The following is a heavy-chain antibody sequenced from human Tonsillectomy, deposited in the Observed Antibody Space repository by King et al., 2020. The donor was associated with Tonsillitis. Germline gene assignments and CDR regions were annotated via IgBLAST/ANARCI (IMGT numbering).Heavy chain of an antibody. D-gene: IGHD2-2*01. V-gene: IGHV3-33*01. J-gene: IGHJ4*02. Sequence: VQLVESGGGVVQPGRSLRLSCAASGFTFSSYGMHWVRQAPGKGLEWVAVIWYDGSNKYYADPVKGRFTISRDNSKNTLYLQMNSLRAEDTAVYYCARDLVGYCSSTSCHHFDYWGQGTLVTVSS. CDR1: GFTFSSYG. CDR2: IWYDGSNK. CDR3: ARDLVGYCSSTSCHHFDY.